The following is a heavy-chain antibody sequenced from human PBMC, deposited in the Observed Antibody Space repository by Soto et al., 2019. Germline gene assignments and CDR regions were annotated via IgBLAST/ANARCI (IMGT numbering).Heavy chain of an antibody. CDR3: ARDAKDIVAPCYFYYRLDV. V-gene: IGHV3-30-3*01. D-gene: IGHD2-15*01. CDR1: GFTFSSYA. Sequence: VGSLRLSCAASGFTFSSYAMHWVRQAPGKGLEWVAVISYDGSNKYYADSVKGRFTISRDNSKTTLYLQMNSLRAEDTAVYYCARDAKDIVAPCYFYYRLDVWGQGTTVTVSS. J-gene: IGHJ6*02. CDR2: ISYDGSNK.